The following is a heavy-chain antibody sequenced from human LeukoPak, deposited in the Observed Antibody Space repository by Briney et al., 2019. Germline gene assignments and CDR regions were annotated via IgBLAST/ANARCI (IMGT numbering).Heavy chain of an antibody. Sequence: GESLKISCKGSGYSFTSYWIGWVRQMPGKGLEWMGIIYAGDSDTRYSPSFQGQVTISADKSISTAYLQWSSLKASDTAMYYCARRPYCSSTSCYQSNWFDPWGQGTLVTVSS. CDR3: ARRPYCSSTSCYQSNWFDP. V-gene: IGHV5-51*01. J-gene: IGHJ5*02. CDR2: IYAGDSDT. CDR1: GYSFTSYW. D-gene: IGHD2-2*01.